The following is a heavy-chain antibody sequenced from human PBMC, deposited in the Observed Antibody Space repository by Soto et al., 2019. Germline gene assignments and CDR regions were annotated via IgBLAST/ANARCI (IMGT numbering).Heavy chain of an antibody. D-gene: IGHD6-13*01. CDR2: IDASGSRT. J-gene: IGHJ4*02. CDR1: GFTFASYA. Sequence: LRLSCAASGFTFASYAMAWVRQAPGKGVEWVSGIDASGSRTYYADSVKGRFTISRDNSRNTLFLEMDNLRGEDTAIYYWAKDSEIPGLSAAGACLDSWGQGTLVTVSS. V-gene: IGHV3-23*01. CDR3: AKDSEIPGLSAAGACLDS.